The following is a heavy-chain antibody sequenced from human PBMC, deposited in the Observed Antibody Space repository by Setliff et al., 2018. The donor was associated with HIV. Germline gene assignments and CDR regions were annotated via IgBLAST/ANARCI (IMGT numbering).Heavy chain of an antibody. CDR3: ARNRDGYTFQD. V-gene: IGHV1-69*13. CDR1: GGTFSSYA. D-gene: IGHD5-12*01. J-gene: IGHJ1*01. CDR2: IIPIFGTA. Sequence: ASVKVSCKASGGTFSSYAINWVRQAPGQGLEWMGGIIPIFGTANYAQKFQGRVTIIADGSTSTAYMELSSLRSEDTAVYYCARNRDGYTFQDWGQGTLVTVSS.